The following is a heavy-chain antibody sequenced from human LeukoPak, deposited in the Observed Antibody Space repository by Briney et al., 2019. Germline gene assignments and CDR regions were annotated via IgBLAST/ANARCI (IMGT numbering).Heavy chain of an antibody. CDR2: IYNSGGT. D-gene: IGHD3-16*01. CDR3: ARASVLLSADY. Sequence: SETLSLTCTVSGGSITSSFYWSWIRQSPGKGLEWIGYIYNSGGTKYNPSLKSRLTISVDTSKNQFSLNLSSVTAADTTVYYCARASVLLSADYWGQGTLVTVSS. CDR1: GGSITSSFY. J-gene: IGHJ4*02. V-gene: IGHV4-59*01.